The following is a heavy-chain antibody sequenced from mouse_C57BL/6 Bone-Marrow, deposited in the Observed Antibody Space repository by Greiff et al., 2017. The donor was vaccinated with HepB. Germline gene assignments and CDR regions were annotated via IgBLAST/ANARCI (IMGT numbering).Heavy chain of an antibody. D-gene: IGHD3-2*02. CDR1: GFTFSDYG. J-gene: IGHJ4*01. CDR3: ARLRLHYYAMDY. CDR2: ISSGSSTI. Sequence: EVQLQESGGGLVKPGGSLKLSCAASGFTFSDYGMHWVRQAPEKGLEWVAYISSGSSTIYYADTVKGRFTISRDNAKNTLFLQMTSLRSEDTAMYYCARLRLHYYAMDYWGQGTSVTVSS. V-gene: IGHV5-17*01.